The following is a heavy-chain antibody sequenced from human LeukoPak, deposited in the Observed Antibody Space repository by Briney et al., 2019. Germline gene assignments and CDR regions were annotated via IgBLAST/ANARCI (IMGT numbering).Heavy chain of an antibody. CDR2: IYYSGST. Sequence: SETLSLTCTVSGGSISSYYWSWIRQPPGKGLEWIGYIYYSGSTNYNPSLKSRVTISVDTSKNQFSLQLNSVTPEDTAVYYCARGRRDYYGMDVWGQGTTVTVSS. CDR3: ARGRRDYYGMDV. J-gene: IGHJ6*02. V-gene: IGHV4-59*12. CDR1: GGSISSYY.